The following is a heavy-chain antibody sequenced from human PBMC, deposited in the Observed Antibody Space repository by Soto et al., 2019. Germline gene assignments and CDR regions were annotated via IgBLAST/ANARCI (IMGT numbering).Heavy chain of an antibody. CDR3: ARDDSERPAPS. D-gene: IGHD3-10*01. CDR1: GGSISSYY. J-gene: IGHJ4*02. Sequence: QVQLQESGPGLVKPSETLSLTCIVSGGSISSYYWTWTRQPPGKGLEWIGCIHNGASTNYNPSLKIPVTLPVDPPNHQFSLKLTSVTAADTAVYYCARDDSERPAPSWGQGNLVTVSS. V-gene: IGHV4-59*01. CDR2: IHNGAST.